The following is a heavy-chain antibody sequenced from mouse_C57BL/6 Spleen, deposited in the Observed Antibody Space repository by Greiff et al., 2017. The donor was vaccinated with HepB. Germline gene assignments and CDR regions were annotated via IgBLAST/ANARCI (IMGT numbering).Heavy chain of an antibody. D-gene: IGHD2-1*01. Sequence: DVKLVESGGGLVKPGGSLKLSCAASGFTFSDYGMHWVRQAPEKGLEWVAYISSGSSTIYYADTVKGRFTISRDNAKNTLFLQMTSLRSEDTAMYYCARQGNYVRLGYWGQGTTLTVSS. J-gene: IGHJ2*01. CDR2: ISSGSSTI. V-gene: IGHV5-17*01. CDR3: ARQGNYVRLGY. CDR1: GFTFSDYG.